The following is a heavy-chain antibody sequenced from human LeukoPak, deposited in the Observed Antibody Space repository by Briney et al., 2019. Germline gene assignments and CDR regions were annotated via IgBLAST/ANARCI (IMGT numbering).Heavy chain of an antibody. V-gene: IGHV4-4*07. CDR1: GGPISSYY. D-gene: IGHD2-2*01. CDR2: IYTSGST. J-gene: IGHJ2*01. CDR3: ARIGPVQYQPLGGFDL. Sequence: SETLSLTCTVSGGPISSYYWSWIRQPAGKGLEWIGRIYTSGSTNYNPSLKSRVTMSVDTSKNQFSLKLSSVTAADTAVYYCARIGPVQYQPLGGFDLWGRGTLVTVSS.